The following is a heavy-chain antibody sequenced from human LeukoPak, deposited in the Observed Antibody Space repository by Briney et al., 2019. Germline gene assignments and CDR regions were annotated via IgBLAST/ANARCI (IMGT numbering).Heavy chain of an antibody. J-gene: IGHJ3*01. Sequence: GGSLRLSCTASDFAFTSSGMSWVRQVPGTGLEWVSFISATGLSTYYADSVKGPFTVSRDNSKNTLYLQMNSLRAADTAVYYCAKLMRHMMEDVLDLWGQGTVVTVSS. D-gene: IGHD3-16*01. CDR2: ISATGLST. CDR3: AKLMRHMMEDVLDL. CDR1: DFAFTSSG. V-gene: IGHV3-23*01.